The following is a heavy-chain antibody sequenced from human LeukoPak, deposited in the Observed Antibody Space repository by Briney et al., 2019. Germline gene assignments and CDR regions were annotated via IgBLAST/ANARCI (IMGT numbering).Heavy chain of an antibody. V-gene: IGHV4-39*01. CDR2: VQYSGST. Sequence: PSETLPLTCTVSGGSISSGDYYWAWIRQPPGQGLEWIGNVQYSGSTYYNPSLKSRVTISLDTSKNQFSLRLSSVTAADTSMYYCTRRRGGTSSRDYWGQGTLVTVSS. J-gene: IGHJ4*02. CDR3: TRRRGGTSSRDY. CDR1: GGSISSGDYY. D-gene: IGHD6-13*01.